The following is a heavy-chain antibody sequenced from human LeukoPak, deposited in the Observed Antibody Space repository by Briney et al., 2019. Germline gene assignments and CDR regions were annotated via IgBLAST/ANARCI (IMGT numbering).Heavy chain of an antibody. Sequence: GFLGPSFATLWFELSHPANARVRPASGKGLEWVSAISISGTKTYYADSVKGRFTISRDNSKNTLYLQMYSLRAEDTAVYYCANEIRPNDYWGQGTLVTVSS. J-gene: IGHJ4*02. CDR1: FELSHPA. V-gene: IGHV3-23*01. CDR3: ANEIRPNDY. D-gene: IGHD4-17*01. CDR2: ISISGTKT.